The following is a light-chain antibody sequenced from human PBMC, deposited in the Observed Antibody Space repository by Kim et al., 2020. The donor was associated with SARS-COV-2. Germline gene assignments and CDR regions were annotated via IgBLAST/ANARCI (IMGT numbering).Light chain of an antibody. Sequence: APGKTARITCGGNNMGSKRVHWYQQKPGQAPGLVIYYDSDRPSGIPERFSGANSGNTATLTISRVEAGDEADYYCQVWDSSSDHKVFGGGTKLTVL. CDR1: NMGSKR. CDR2: YDS. CDR3: QVWDSSSDHKV. J-gene: IGLJ3*02. V-gene: IGLV3-21*04.